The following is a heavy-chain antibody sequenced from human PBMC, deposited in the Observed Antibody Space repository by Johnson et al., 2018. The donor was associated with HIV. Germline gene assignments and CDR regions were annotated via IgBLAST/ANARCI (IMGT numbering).Heavy chain of an antibody. CDR1: GFTFSSYA. Sequence: QVQLVESGGGVVQPGRSLRLSCAASGFTFSSYAMHWVRQAPGKGLEWVAVISYDGSNKYYADSVKGRFTISRDNSKNTLYLQMNSLRAEDTAVYYCAKELSPYSSGWYDAFDIRGQGTMVTVSS. CDR2: ISYDGSNK. V-gene: IGHV3-30-3*01. J-gene: IGHJ3*02. CDR3: AKELSPYSSGWYDAFDI. D-gene: IGHD6-19*01.